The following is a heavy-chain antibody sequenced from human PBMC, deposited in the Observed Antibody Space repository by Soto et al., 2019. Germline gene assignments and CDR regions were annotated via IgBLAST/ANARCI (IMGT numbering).Heavy chain of an antibody. Sequence: SETLSLTCTVSGGSLSSYYWRWIRQPPGKGLECIGYIYYSGSTNYNPSLKSRVTISVDTSKNQFSLKLSSVTPADTAEYYCARFYSCPWFDRWGEGTMITV. D-gene: IGHD2-2*01. CDR1: GGSLSSYY. J-gene: IGHJ5*02. V-gene: IGHV4-59*01. CDR2: IYYSGST. CDR3: ARFYSCPWFDR.